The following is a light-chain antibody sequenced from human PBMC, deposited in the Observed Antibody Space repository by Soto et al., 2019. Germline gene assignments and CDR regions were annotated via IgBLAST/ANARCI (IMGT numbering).Light chain of an antibody. CDR3: QQYYSTPYT. CDR1: PSVLSSSNNKNY. J-gene: IGKJ2*01. Sequence: DFVMTQTPDSLAVSLGERATINCKSSPSVLSSSNNKNYLAWYQQKRGQPPKLLIYLASTRHSGVPDRFSGSGSGTDFTLTNSSLEDEDVAVYYCQQYYSTPYTFGQGTKLEIK. CDR2: LAS. V-gene: IGKV4-1*01.